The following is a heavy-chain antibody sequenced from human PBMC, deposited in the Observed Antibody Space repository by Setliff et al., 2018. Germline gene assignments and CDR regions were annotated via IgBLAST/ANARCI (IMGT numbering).Heavy chain of an antibody. J-gene: IGHJ6*03. Sequence: PSETLSLTCTVSCGSISSSYWSWISKPPGKGLEWIGYFYQSGSMNYNPSLKGRVTISVDTSNNQLSLKLTSVSAADTAVYYCARAYYYGSGNSHKYYMDVGGKGTAVTV. CDR2: FYQSGSM. CDR1: CGSISSSY. CDR3: ARAYYYGSGNSHKYYMDV. V-gene: IGHV4-4*09. D-gene: IGHD3-10*01.